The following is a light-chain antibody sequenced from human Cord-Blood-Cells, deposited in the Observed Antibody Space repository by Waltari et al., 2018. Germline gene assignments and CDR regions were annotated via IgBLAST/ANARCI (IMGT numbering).Light chain of an antibody. CDR1: SSDVGGYNY. CDR3: SSYAGSNNLV. V-gene: IGLV2-8*01. Sequence: QSALTQPPSASGSPGQSVPIPCTGTSSDVGGYNYVSWYQHHPGKAPKLMIYEVSKRPSGVPDRFSGSKSGNTASLTVSGLQAEDEADYYCSSYAGSNNLVFGGGTKLTVL. CDR2: EVS. J-gene: IGLJ2*01.